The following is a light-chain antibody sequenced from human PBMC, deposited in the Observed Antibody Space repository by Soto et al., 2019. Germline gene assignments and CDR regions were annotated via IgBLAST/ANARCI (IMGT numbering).Light chain of an antibody. CDR3: CSYTSSSTLYV. CDR1: SSDVGGYNY. Sequence: QSALTQPASVSGSPGQSITISCTGTSSDVGGYNYVSWYQQHPGKAPKLMIYEVTNRPSGVSHRFSGSKSGNSASLTISGLQAEDEADYYCCSYTSSSTLYVFGTGTKLTVL. CDR2: EVT. J-gene: IGLJ1*01. V-gene: IGLV2-14*01.